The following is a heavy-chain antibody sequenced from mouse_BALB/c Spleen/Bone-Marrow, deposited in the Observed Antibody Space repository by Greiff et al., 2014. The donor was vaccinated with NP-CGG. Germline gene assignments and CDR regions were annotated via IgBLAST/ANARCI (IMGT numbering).Heavy chain of an antibody. Sequence: VKLQESGPGLVQPSQSLSITCTVSGFSLTSYGVHWVRQSPGKGLEWLGVIWSGGSTDYNAAFISRLSISKDNSKSQVFLKMNSLQANDTAIYYCARNRDGRYAMGYWGQGTSVTVSS. CDR1: GFSLTSYG. D-gene: IGHD2-3*01. V-gene: IGHV2-2*02. J-gene: IGHJ4*01. CDR2: IWSGGST. CDR3: ARNRDGRYAMGY.